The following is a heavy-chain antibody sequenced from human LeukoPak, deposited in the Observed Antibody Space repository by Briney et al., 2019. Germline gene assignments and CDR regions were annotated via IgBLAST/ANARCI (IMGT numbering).Heavy chain of an antibody. V-gene: IGHV4-59*01. D-gene: IGHD2-8*02. Sequence: SETLSLTCAVYGGSFSGYYWSWIRQPPGKGLEWIGYIYYSGSTNYNPSLKSRVTISVDTSKNQFSLKLSSVTAADTAVYYCARDESGGFDYWGQGTLVTVSS. CDR3: ARDESGGFDY. CDR1: GGSFSGYY. CDR2: IYYSGST. J-gene: IGHJ4*02.